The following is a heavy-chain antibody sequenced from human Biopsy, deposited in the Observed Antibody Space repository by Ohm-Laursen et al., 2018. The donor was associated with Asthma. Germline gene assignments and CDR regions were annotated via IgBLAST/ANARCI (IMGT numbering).Heavy chain of an antibody. CDR2: ISGSGGST. D-gene: IGHD1-26*01. Sequence: GSLRLSCAASGFTFSSYAMSWVRQAPGKGLEWVSAISGSGGSTYYADSVKGRFTISRDKSKNTLYMQMNSLRAEDTAVYYCVKRGSYFDYWGQGTLVTVSS. V-gene: IGHV3-23*01. CDR3: VKRGSYFDY. CDR1: GFTFSSYA. J-gene: IGHJ4*02.